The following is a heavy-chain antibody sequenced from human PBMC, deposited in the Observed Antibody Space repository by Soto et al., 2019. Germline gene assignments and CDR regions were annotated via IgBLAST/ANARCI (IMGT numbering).Heavy chain of an antibody. J-gene: IGHJ5*02. CDR2: IYYSGNT. D-gene: IGHD5-18*01. CDR1: GGSVSIGDYY. V-gene: IGHV4-61*08. Sequence: PSETLSLTCTVSGGSVSIGDYYLSWIRQPPGKGLEWIGYIYYSGNTNYNPSLKSRVIISVDTSKNLFSLKLTSVTAADTAVYYCARIPVDTSRIYWFDPWGKGNLVTVSS. CDR3: ARIPVDTSRIYWFDP.